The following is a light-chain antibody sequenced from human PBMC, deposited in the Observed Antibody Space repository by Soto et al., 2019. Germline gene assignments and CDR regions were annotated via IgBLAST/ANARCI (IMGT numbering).Light chain of an antibody. Sequence: QSALTQPASVSGSPGQSITISCTGTSSDVGGYNYVSWYQQHPGKAPKLMIYGVNNRPSGVSNRFSGSKSGNTASLTISGLQAEDEADYYCTSYTSSNTPVFGGGTKVTVL. CDR2: GVN. J-gene: IGLJ3*02. CDR1: SSDVGGYNY. CDR3: TSYTSSNTPV. V-gene: IGLV2-14*01.